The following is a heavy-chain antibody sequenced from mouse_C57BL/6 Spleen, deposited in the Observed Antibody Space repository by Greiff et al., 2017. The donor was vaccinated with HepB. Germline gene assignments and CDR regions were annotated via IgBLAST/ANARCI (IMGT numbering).Heavy chain of an antibody. Sequence: QVQLQQSGAELARPGASVKMSCKASGYTFTSYTMHWVKQRPGQGLEWIGYINPSSGYTKYNQKFKDKATLTADKSSSTAYMQLSSLTSEDSAVYYCARCLIITTVVATDYWGQGTTLTVSS. V-gene: IGHV1-4*01. CDR3: ARCLIITTVVATDY. J-gene: IGHJ2*01. CDR1: GYTFTSYT. CDR2: INPSSGYT. D-gene: IGHD1-1*01.